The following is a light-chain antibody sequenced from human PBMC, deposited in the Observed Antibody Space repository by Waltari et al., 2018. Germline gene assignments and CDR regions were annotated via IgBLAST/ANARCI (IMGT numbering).Light chain of an antibody. J-gene: IGLJ1*01. CDR3: SSYSSTTTLV. CDR2: DVN. CDR1: SSDVGGYNY. Sequence: QSALTQPASVSGSPGQSITISCTGSSSDVGGYNYVSWYQHPPGKAPKLIIYDVNNRPSGVSGRFFGSKSGYTASLTISGLQAEDEADYYCSSYSSTTTLVFGFGTKVTVL. V-gene: IGLV2-14*03.